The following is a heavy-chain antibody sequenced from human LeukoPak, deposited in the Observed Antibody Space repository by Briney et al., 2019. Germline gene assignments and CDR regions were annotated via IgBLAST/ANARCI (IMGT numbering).Heavy chain of an antibody. CDR3: ARDWEHSGSYYFPDY. Sequence: ASVKVSCKASGYTFTSYGISWVRQAPGQGLEWMGWISDYNGNTNYAQKLQGRVTMTTDTSTSTAYMELRSLTSDDTAVYYCARDWEHSGSYYFPDYWGQGTLVTV. D-gene: IGHD1-26*01. J-gene: IGHJ4*02. CDR1: GYTFTSYG. V-gene: IGHV1-18*01. CDR2: ISDYNGNT.